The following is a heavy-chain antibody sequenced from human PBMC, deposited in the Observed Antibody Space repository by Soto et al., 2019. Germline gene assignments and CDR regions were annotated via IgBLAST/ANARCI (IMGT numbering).Heavy chain of an antibody. CDR1: GFTFSSYG. Sequence: GGSLRLSCAASGFTFSSYGMHWVRQAPGKGLEWVAVIWYDGSNKYYADSVKGRFTISRDNSKNTLYLQMNSLRAEDTAVYYCARDLTSTSSSGWYYGMDVWGQGTTVTVSS. CDR3: ARDLTSTSSSGWYYGMDV. CDR2: IWYDGSNK. J-gene: IGHJ6*02. D-gene: IGHD6-19*01. V-gene: IGHV3-33*01.